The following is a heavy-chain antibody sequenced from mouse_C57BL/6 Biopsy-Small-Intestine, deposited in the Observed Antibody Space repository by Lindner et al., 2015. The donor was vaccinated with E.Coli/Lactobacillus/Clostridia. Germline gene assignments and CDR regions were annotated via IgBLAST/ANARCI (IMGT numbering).Heavy chain of an antibody. J-gene: IGHJ1*01. V-gene: IGHV1-22*01. CDR2: MNLNSGNT. CDR3: VLVRHAFDV. CDR1: GSTLTSYD. Sequence: SVKVSCKASGSTLTSYDINWVRQAPGQGLEWVGYMNLNSGNTDHAQRFRGRVTMTRNTSINTVYMELSSLRSEDTAVYYCVLVRHAFDVWGQGTMVTVSS.